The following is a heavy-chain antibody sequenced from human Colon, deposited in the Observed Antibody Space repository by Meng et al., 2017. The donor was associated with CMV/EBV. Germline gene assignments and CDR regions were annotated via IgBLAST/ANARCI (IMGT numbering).Heavy chain of an antibody. Sequence: GGSLRLSCAVSGFTFSSHWMHWVRQVPGKGLVWISRANSDGSKTIYADSVKGRLTISRDDSKNTAYLQMNSLKTEDTAVYYCTSRGPTGDYWGQGTLVTVSS. V-gene: IGHV3-74*01. D-gene: IGHD2-15*01. CDR2: ANSDGSKT. CDR3: TSRGPTGDY. J-gene: IGHJ4*02. CDR1: GFTFSSHW.